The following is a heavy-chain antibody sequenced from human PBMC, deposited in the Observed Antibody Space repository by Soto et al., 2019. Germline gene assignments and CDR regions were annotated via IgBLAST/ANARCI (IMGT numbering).Heavy chain of an antibody. Sequence: ETLSLTCTVSGGSMNSYYWSWIRQPPGKGLEWIGHIYYSGSTDYNPSLQSRVTISVDTSKNQFSLKLTSVTAADTAVYYCARLDIVVRDDFDIWGQGTMVTVSS. V-gene: IGHV4-59*08. CDR1: GGSMNSYY. CDR2: IYYSGST. D-gene: IGHD2-21*01. CDR3: ARLDIVVRDDFDI. J-gene: IGHJ3*02.